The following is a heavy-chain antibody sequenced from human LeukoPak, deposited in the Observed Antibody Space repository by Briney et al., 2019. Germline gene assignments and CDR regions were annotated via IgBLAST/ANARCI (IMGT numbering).Heavy chain of an antibody. CDR2: ISWNSGSI. D-gene: IGHD6-13*01. J-gene: IGHJ4*02. CDR1: GFTFDDYA. CDR3: AKDNRGYSSSWYYFDY. V-gene: IGHV3-9*01. Sequence: PGGSLRLSCAASGFTFDDYAMHWVRQAPGKGLEWASGISWNSGSIGYADSVKGRFTISRDNAKNSLYLQMNSLRAEDTALYYCAKDNRGYSSSWYYFDYWGQGTLVTVS.